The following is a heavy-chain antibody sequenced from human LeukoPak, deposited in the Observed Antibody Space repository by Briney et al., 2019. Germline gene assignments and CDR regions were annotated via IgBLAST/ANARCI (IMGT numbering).Heavy chain of an antibody. Sequence: GASVKVSRKASGYIFTSYYIHWVRQAPGQGLEWMGRIIPILGIANYAQKFQGRVTITADKSTSTAYMELSSLRSEDTAVYYCARGIAARLLFDYWGQGTLVTVSS. CDR3: ARGIAARLLFDY. V-gene: IGHV1-69*02. CDR2: IIPILGIA. D-gene: IGHD6-6*01. CDR1: GYIFTSYY. J-gene: IGHJ4*02.